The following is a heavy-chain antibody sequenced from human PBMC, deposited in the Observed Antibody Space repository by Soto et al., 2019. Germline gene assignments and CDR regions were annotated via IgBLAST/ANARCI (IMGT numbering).Heavy chain of an antibody. D-gene: IGHD2-15*01. Sequence: GESLKISCKGSGYSFANYWICWVRQMPGKGLEWMGRFSPTDSYTDYNPSFQGHVTISGDKSINTAYVQWSSLRASDTAMYFCARHPYIGGFDVWGQGTTVTVSS. CDR1: GYSFANYW. CDR2: FSPTDSYT. J-gene: IGHJ6*02. V-gene: IGHV5-10-1*01. CDR3: ARHPYIGGFDV.